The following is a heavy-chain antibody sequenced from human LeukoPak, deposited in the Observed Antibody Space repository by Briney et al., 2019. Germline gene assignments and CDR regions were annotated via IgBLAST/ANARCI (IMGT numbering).Heavy chain of an antibody. J-gene: IGHJ4*02. CDR1: GGTFSSYA. D-gene: IGHD5-24*01. CDR3: ARVRRDGVDY. CDR2: IIPIFGTA. V-gene: IGHV1-69*05. Sequence: SVKVSCKASGGTFSSYAISWVRQAPGQGLEWMGRIIPIFGTANYAQKFQGRVTITTDESTSTAYMGLSSLRSEDTAVYYCARVRRDGVDYWGQGTLVTVSS.